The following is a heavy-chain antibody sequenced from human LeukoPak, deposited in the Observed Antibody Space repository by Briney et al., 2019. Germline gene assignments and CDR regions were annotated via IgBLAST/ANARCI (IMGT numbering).Heavy chain of an antibody. V-gene: IGHV3-74*01. Sequence: GGSLRLSCAASGFTLSSYYMHWVRQAPGKGLVWVSRITSDGSSTSYADSVKGRFTISRDSARNTLYLQMNSLRAEDTAVYYCARVDSLAVAGLAFDYWGQGTLVTVSS. D-gene: IGHD6-19*01. CDR1: GFTLSSYY. J-gene: IGHJ4*02. CDR2: ITSDGSST. CDR3: ARVDSLAVAGLAFDY.